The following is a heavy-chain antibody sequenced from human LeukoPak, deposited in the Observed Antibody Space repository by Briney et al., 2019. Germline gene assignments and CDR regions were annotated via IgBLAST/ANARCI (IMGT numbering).Heavy chain of an antibody. CDR1: GFTFSSYG. V-gene: IGHV3-23*01. D-gene: IGHD7-27*01. CDR3: AKSVGTYCFDH. Sequence: GGSLRLSCAASGFTFSSYGMSWVRQAPGKGLEWVSAFSGSGGSTYYADSVKGRFTISRDNSKNALYLQMNSLRAEDTAVYYCAKSVGTYCFDHWGQGALVTVSS. CDR2: FSGSGGST. J-gene: IGHJ4*02.